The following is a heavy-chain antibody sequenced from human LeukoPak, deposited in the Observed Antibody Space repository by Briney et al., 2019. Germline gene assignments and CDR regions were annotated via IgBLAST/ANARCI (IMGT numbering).Heavy chain of an antibody. Sequence: SETLSLTCAVYGGSFSGYYWSWIRQPPGKELEWIGEINHSGSTNYNPSLKSRVTISVDTSKNQFSLKLSSVTAADTAVYYCARVRGGSSGWYSPSFFNWGQGTLVTVSS. J-gene: IGHJ4*02. V-gene: IGHV4-34*01. D-gene: IGHD6-19*01. CDR2: INHSGST. CDR1: GGSFSGYY. CDR3: ARVRGGSSGWYSPSFFN.